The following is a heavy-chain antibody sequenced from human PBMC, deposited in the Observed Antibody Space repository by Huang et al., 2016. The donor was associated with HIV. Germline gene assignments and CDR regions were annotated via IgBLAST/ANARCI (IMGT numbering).Heavy chain of an antibody. Sequence: QIQLVQSGAEVKKPGASVKVTCKASGYTFTNYGITWVRQATGHGLWWMGGISAVKCNTDDAQKVQGRVTMTTDTPTTKAFMELRSLRSDDTAVYYCARDLDIVVPTAPDYWGQGTLVTVSS. V-gene: IGHV1-18*01. CDR2: ISAVKCNT. J-gene: IGHJ4*02. CDR1: GYTFTNYG. CDR3: ARDLDIVVPTAPDY. D-gene: IGHD2-21*02.